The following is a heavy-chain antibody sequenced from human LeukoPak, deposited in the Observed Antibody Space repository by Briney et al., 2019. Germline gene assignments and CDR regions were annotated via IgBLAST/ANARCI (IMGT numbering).Heavy chain of an antibody. CDR1: GGTFSSYA. V-gene: IGHV1-69*13. CDR3: ARGSGYRVTPY. CDR2: IIPIFGTA. Sequence: ASVKVSCKASGGTFSSYAISWVRQAAGQGLEWMGGIIPIFGTANYAQKFQGRVTITADESTSTAYMELSSLRSEDPAVYYCARGSGYRVTPYWGQGTLVTVSS. J-gene: IGHJ4*02. D-gene: IGHD2-15*01.